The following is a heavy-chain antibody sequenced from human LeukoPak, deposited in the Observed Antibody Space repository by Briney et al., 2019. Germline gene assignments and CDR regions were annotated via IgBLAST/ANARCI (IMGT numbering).Heavy chain of an antibody. D-gene: IGHD2-2*01. Sequence: SETLSLTCTVSGGSISSYYWSWIRQPPGKGLEWIGYIYYSGSTNYNPSLKSRVTISVDTSKNQFSLKLSSVTAADTAVYYCARRGSTYCSSTSCSRYWFDPWGQGTLVTVSS. CDR2: IYYSGST. CDR1: GGSISSYY. V-gene: IGHV4-59*12. CDR3: ARRGSTYCSSTSCSRYWFDP. J-gene: IGHJ5*02.